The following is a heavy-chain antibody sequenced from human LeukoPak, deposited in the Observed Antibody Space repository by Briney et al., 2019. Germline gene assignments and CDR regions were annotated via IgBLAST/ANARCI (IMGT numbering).Heavy chain of an antibody. Sequence: GGSLRLSCAASGSTVSSNYMSWVRQAPGQGLEWVSVIYSGGSTYYADSVKGRFTISRDNSKNTLYLQMNSLRAEDTAVYYCARENYDFWSGYPHNWFDPWGQGTLVTVSS. V-gene: IGHV3-53*01. CDR3: ARENYDFWSGYPHNWFDP. CDR1: GSTVSSNY. D-gene: IGHD3-3*01. CDR2: IYSGGST. J-gene: IGHJ5*02.